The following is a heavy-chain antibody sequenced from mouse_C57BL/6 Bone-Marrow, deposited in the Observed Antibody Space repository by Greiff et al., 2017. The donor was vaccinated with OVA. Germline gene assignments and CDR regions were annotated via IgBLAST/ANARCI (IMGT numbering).Heavy chain of an antibody. V-gene: IGHV5-4*03. Sequence: EVMLVESGGGLVKPGGSLKLSCAASGFTFSSYAMSWVRQTPEKRLEWVATISDGGSYTYYPDNVKGRFTISRDNAKNNLYLQMSHLKSEDTAMYYCARGLLRGGYAMDYWGQGTSVTVSS. J-gene: IGHJ4*01. CDR1: GFTFSSYA. CDR2: ISDGGSYT. D-gene: IGHD1-1*01. CDR3: ARGLLRGGYAMDY.